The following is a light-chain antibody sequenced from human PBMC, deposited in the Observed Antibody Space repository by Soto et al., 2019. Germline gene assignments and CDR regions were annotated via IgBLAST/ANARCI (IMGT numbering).Light chain of an antibody. V-gene: IGLV2-8*01. CDR1: SSDVGGYNY. J-gene: IGLJ1*01. CDR3: TSYAGGNNV. CDR2: EVN. Sequence: QSALTQPPSASGSPGQSVTISCTGTSSDVGGYNYVSWYQQHPGKVPKLMVYEVNKRPSGVPDRFSGSKSGNTASLTVSGLQAEDEADYYCTSYAGGNNVFGTATNLNVL.